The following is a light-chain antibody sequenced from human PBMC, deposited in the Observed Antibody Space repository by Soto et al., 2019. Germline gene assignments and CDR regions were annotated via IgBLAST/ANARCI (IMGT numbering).Light chain of an antibody. CDR3: TSFTSSSTWV. J-gene: IGLJ3*02. CDR1: SSDVGGYNY. V-gene: IGLV2-14*03. Sequence: QAGLTQPASVSGSPGQSITISCTGTSSDVGGYNYVSWFQQHPGKAPKLKIYEVSNRPSGVSNRVSGSKSGYTASLTISELQAEDEADYYCTSFTSSSTWVFGGGTKLTVL. CDR2: EVS.